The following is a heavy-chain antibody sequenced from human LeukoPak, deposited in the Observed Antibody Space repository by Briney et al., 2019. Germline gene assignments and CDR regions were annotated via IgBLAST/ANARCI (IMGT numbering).Heavy chain of an antibody. CDR3: AKGYSSGWYGRNFDY. J-gene: IGHJ4*02. V-gene: IGHV4-34*01. CDR2: INHSGST. CDR1: GGSFSGYY. D-gene: IGHD6-13*01. Sequence: SETLSLTCAVYGGSFSGYYWSWIRQPPGKGLEWIGEINHSGSTNYNPSLKSRVTISVDTSKNQFSLKLSSVTAADTAVYYCAKGYSSGWYGRNFDYWSQGTLVTVSS.